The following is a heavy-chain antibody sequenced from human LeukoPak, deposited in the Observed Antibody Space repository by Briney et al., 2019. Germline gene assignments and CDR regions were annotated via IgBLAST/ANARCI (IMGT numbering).Heavy chain of an antibody. J-gene: IGHJ4*02. CDR2: ISSGSTAM. D-gene: IGHD1-1*01. CDR3: ATWAGTATGFSGPFDY. Sequence: PGGSLRLSCAASGFTFSSHSMHWVRQAPGKGLEWISYISSGSTAMYYADSVKGRFTISRDNARNSLYLQMNSLRGNDTAVSYCATWAGTATGFSGPFDYWSQGTPVTVSS. V-gene: IGHV3-48*01. CDR1: GFTFSSHS.